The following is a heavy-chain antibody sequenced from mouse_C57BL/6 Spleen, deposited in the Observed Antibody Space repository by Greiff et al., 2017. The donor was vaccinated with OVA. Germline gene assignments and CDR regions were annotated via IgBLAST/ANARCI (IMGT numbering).Heavy chain of an antibody. CDR3: GRSQGSSYNAMDY. CDR2: IYPVSGET. D-gene: IGHD1-1*01. CDR1: GYTFTDHI. J-gene: IGHJ4*01. V-gene: IGHV1-11*01. Sequence: LMESGAELASPGASVTLSCKASGYTFTDHIMNWVKKRPGQGLEWIGRIYPVSGETNYNQKFMGKATFSVDRSSSTVYMVLNSLTSEDPAVYYCGRSQGSSYNAMDYWGQGTSVTVSS.